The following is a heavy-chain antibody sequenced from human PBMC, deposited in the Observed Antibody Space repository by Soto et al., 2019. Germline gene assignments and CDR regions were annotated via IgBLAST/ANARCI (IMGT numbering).Heavy chain of an antibody. CDR3: ARVSFLAPVTGAEIFDF. CDR1: GYSFTSYD. Sequence: QVQLVQSGAEVKKPGASVKVSCKASGYSFTSYDMNWVRQAPGRGLEGMGWMNPNSGDTDYAQKFQDRVTMTTDTSIRTAYMELSSLRSEDTAVYYCARVSFLAPVTGAEIFDFWGQGTMVTVSS. CDR2: MNPNSGDT. D-gene: IGHD2-21*02. V-gene: IGHV1-8*01. J-gene: IGHJ3*01.